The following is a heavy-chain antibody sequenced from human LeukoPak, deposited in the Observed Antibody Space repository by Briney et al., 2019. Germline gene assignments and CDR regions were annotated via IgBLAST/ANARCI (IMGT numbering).Heavy chain of an antibody. V-gene: IGHV3-9*01. CDR2: ISWNSGSI. J-gene: IGHJ4*02. CDR3: ARDSALFDY. CDR1: AFTFDDYA. Sequence: GGSLRLSCAASAFTFDDYAMHWVRQAPGKGLEWVSGISWNSGSIAYADSVKGRFTISRDNAKNSLYLQMNSLRAEDTAVYYCARDSALFDYWGQGTLVTVSS.